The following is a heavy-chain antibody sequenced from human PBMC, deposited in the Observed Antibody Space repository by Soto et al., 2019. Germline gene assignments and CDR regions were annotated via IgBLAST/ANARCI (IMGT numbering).Heavy chain of an antibody. J-gene: IGHJ1*01. D-gene: IGHD6-6*01. CDR3: ARASMGSSSEDFQH. Sequence: QVQLVQSGAEVKKPGASVKVSCKASGYSFTSYDINWVRQATGQGLEWMGWMNPNSGNTGYAQKFQGRVTMTRNTSISTAYMELSSLRSDDTAVYYCARASMGSSSEDFQHWGQGTLVTVSS. CDR2: MNPNSGNT. V-gene: IGHV1-8*01. CDR1: GYSFTSYD.